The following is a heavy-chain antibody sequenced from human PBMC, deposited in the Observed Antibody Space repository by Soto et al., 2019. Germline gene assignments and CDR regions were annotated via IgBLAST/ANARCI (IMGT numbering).Heavy chain of an antibody. CDR2: IYYSGST. V-gene: IGHV4-59*01. Sequence: SETLSLTCTVSGGSISSYYWSWIRQPPGKGLEWIGYIYYSGSTNYNPSLKSRVTISVDTSKNQFSLKLSSVTAADTAVYYCARDVLLRGRFDPWGQGTLVTVSS. J-gene: IGHJ5*02. CDR3: ARDVLLRGRFDP. CDR1: GGSISSYY. D-gene: IGHD3-10*01.